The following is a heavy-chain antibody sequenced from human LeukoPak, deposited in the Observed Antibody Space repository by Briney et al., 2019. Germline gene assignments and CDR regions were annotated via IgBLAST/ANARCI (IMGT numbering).Heavy chain of an antibody. Sequence: ASVKVSCKASGYTFTSYYMHWVRQAPGQGLEWMGIINPSGGSTSYAQKFQGRVTMTRDTSTSTVYMELSSLRSEDTAVYYCARDTCSGGSCYRTDAFDIWGQGTMVTVSS. J-gene: IGHJ3*02. D-gene: IGHD2-15*01. CDR2: INPSGGST. CDR1: GYTFTSYY. CDR3: ARDTCSGGSCYRTDAFDI. V-gene: IGHV1-46*01.